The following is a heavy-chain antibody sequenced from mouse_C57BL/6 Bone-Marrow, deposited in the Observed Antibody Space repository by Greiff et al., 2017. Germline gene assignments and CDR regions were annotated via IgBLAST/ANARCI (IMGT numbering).Heavy chain of an antibody. J-gene: IGHJ2*01. V-gene: IGHV5-4*01. D-gene: IGHD1-1*01. CDR3: ARERNSLLTTVVAPYYFDY. CDR2: ISDGGSYT. CDR1: GFTFSSYA. Sequence: EVKLVESGGGLVKPGGSLKLSCAASGFTFSSYAMSWVRQTPEKRLEWVATISDGGSYTYYPDNVKGRFTISRDNAKNNLYLQMSHLKSEDTAMYYCARERNSLLTTVVAPYYFDYWGQGTTLTVSS.